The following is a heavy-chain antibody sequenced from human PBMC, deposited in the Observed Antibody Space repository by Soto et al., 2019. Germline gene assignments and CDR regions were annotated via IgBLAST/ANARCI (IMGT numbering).Heavy chain of an antibody. D-gene: IGHD3-16*02. J-gene: IGHJ4*02. CDR2: ISGSGGTT. V-gene: IGHV3-23*01. CDR3: AKVHHDYIWGTYRYTCTDY. Sequence: PGGSLRLSCAASGFTFSGYAMSWVRQAPGKGLEWVSAISGSGGTTYYADSVKGRFTISRDNSKNTLFLQMNSLRAEDTAVYYCAKVHHDYIWGTYRYTCTDYWGQGTLVTVSS. CDR1: GFTFSGYA.